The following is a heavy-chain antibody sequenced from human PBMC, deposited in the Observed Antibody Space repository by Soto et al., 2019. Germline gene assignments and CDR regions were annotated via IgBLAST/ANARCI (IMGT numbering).Heavy chain of an antibody. J-gene: IGHJ5*02. CDR2: INPNSGGT. V-gene: IGHV1-2*04. D-gene: IGHD3-10*01. CDR1: GYTFTGYY. Sequence: ASVKVSCKASGYTFTGYYMHWVRQAPGQGLEWMGWINPNSGGTNYAQKFQGWVTMTRDTSISTAYMELSRLRSDDTAVYYCARGVGSGIYYNQYNWFDPWGQGTRVTVS. CDR3: ARGVGSGIYYNQYNWFDP.